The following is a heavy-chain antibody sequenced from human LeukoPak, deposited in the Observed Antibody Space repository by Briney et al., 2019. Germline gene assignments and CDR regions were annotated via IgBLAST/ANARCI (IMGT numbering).Heavy chain of an antibody. CDR2: IYYSGST. CDR1: GGSISSYY. D-gene: IGHD2-15*01. V-gene: IGHV4-59*08. Sequence: SETLSLTCTVSGGSISSYYWSWIRQPPGKGLEWIGYIYYSGSTNYNPSLKSRVTISVDTSKNQFSLKLSSVAAADTAVYYCARTVGYCSGGSCRANYYFDYWGQGTLVTVSS. J-gene: IGHJ4*02. CDR3: ARTVGYCSGGSCRANYYFDY.